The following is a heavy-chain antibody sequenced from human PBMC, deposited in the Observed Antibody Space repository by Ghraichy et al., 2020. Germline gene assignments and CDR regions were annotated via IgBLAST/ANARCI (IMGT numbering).Heavy chain of an antibody. CDR2: ISSSSSTI. Sequence: LSLTCAASGFTFSTYNMNWVRQAPGKGLEWISYISSSSSTIHYADSVKGRFTISRDNAKNSVYLQMNSLRDEDTAVYYCASIYYGSERRMDYWGQGTLVTVSS. D-gene: IGHD3-10*01. V-gene: IGHV3-48*02. CDR3: ASIYYGSERRMDY. J-gene: IGHJ4*02. CDR1: GFTFSTYN.